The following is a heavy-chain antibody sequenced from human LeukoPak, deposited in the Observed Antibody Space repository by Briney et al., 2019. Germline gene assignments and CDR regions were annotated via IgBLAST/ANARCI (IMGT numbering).Heavy chain of an antibody. CDR3: AKEGSCAGGGCYRADFDS. V-gene: IGHV4-4*07. CDR1: GGPISNYY. CDR2: IYSSGST. D-gene: IGHD2-8*02. J-gene: IGHJ4*02. Sequence: ETLSLTCTVSGGPISNYYWSWIRQPAGKGLEWIGRIYSSGSTNYNLFLKSRVTMSVDTSKSQVSLKLTSVTAADTAVYYCAKEGSCAGGGCYRADFDSWGQGTLVTVSS.